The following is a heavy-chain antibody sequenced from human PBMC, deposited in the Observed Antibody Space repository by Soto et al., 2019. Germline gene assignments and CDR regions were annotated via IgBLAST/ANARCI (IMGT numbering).Heavy chain of an antibody. CDR3: ARVLGDYWYFDL. D-gene: IGHD2-21*01. CDR2: IYSGGST. V-gene: IGHV3-53*04. Sequence: EVQLVESGGGLVQPGGSLRLSCAASGFTVSSNYMSWVRQAPGKGLEWVSVIYSGGSTYYADSVKGRFTIPRHNSKNTLYLQMNSLRAEDTAVYYCARVLGDYWYFDLWGRGTLVTVSS. CDR1: GFTVSSNY. J-gene: IGHJ2*01.